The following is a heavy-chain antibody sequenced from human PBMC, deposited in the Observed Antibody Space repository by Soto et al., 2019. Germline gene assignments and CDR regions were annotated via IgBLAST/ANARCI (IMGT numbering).Heavy chain of an antibody. Sequence: QVQLVQSGAEVKKPGSSVKVSCKASGGTFSSYAISWVRQAPGQGLEWMGGIIPIFGTANYAQKFQGRVTITADETTSTAYRELSSLRSEDRAVYYCTTEQLGYCSGGSFYRQEYFHPWGQSTLVTVSS. D-gene: IGHD2-15*01. CDR1: GGTFSSYA. V-gene: IGHV1-69*12. J-gene: IGHJ1*01. CDR3: TTEQLGYCSGGSFYRQEYFHP. CDR2: IIPIFGTA.